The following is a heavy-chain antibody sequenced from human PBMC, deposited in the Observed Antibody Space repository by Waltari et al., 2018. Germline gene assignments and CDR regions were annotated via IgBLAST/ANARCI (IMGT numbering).Heavy chain of an antibody. CDR1: GGSISSSSYY. V-gene: IGHV4-39*07. D-gene: IGHD6-13*01. CDR2: IYYSGRT. CDR3: ARDRAAAEPFDY. J-gene: IGHJ4*02. Sequence: QLQLQESGPGLVKPSETLSLTCTVSGGSISSSSYYWGWIRQPQGKGLEWIGSIYYSGRTYYTPSLRSRVTRSVATAKNQFSRKLSSVSAADTAVYYCARDRAAAEPFDYWGQGTLVTVSS.